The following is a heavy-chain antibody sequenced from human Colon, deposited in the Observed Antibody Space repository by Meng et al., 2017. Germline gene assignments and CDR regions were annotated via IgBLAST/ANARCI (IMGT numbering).Heavy chain of an antibody. V-gene: IGHV1-8*01. CDR3: ARGVTAGVDY. Sequence: VQLVQSGAEVKGPGTSVKASCKASGYDFTSYHINWVRQAIGQGPEWMGWMSPSSGDTGHAEKFQDRVTMTRDTSINTAYMEVRSLKSDDTAVYYCARGVTAGVDYWGQGTLVTVSS. CDR1: GYDFTSYH. J-gene: IGHJ4*02. CDR2: MSPSSGDT. D-gene: IGHD6-13*01.